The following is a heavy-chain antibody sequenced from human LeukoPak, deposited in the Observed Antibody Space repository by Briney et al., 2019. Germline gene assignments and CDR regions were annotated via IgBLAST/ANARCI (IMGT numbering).Heavy chain of an antibody. CDR2: NYHSGTT. CDR3: SRGAVGATRGSLDY. D-gene: IGHD1-26*01. CDR1: GGSISSSNW. V-gene: IGHV4-4*02. J-gene: IGHJ4*02. Sequence: PSGTLSLTCAVSGGSISSSNWWCWGRQPPGRGLEGGGENYHSGTTNYNPSLKSRVTISVDKSKNQFSLELTSVTAADTAVYHCSRGAVGATRGSLDYWGQGTLVTVSS.